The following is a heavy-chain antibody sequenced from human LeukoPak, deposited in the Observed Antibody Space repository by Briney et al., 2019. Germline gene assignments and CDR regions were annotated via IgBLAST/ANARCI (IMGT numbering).Heavy chain of an antibody. CDR2: ISGSGGST. D-gene: IGHD3-16*01. Sequence: GGSLRLSCTASGFTFGGFSMSWFRQAPGKGLEWVSAISGSGGSTYYADSVKGRFTISRDNSKNTLYLQMNSLRAEDTALYYCAKARIMITFGGGSFDYWGQGTLVTVSS. CDR3: AKARIMITFGGGSFDY. J-gene: IGHJ4*02. V-gene: IGHV3-23*01. CDR1: GFTFGGFS.